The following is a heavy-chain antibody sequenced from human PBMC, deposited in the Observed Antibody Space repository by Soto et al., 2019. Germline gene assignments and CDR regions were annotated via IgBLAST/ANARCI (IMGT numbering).Heavy chain of an antibody. CDR1: GYSFTSNW. V-gene: IGHV5-51*01. Sequence: GESLKISCMVSGYSFTSNWIGWVRQMPGKGLEWMGLIYLDDSDTRYSPSFQGQVTISADKSINTAYLQWSSLKASDTAMYYCARRGKGDYYYYMDVWGEGTTVTVSS. D-gene: IGHD3-16*01. J-gene: IGHJ6*03. CDR2: IYLDDSDT. CDR3: ARRGKGDYYYYMDV.